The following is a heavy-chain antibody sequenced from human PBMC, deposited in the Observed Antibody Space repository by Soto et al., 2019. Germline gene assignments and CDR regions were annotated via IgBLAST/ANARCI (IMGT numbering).Heavy chain of an antibody. CDR2: IYYSGST. CDR3: ARITGYSSSWPPYYFDY. Sequence: SETLSLTCTVSGGSISSGGYYWSWIRQHPGKGLEWIGYIYYSGSTYYNPSLKSRVTISVDTSKNQFSLKLSSVTAADTAVYYCARITGYSSSWPPYYFDYWGQGTPVTVSS. J-gene: IGHJ4*02. CDR1: GGSISSGGYY. V-gene: IGHV4-31*03. D-gene: IGHD6-13*01.